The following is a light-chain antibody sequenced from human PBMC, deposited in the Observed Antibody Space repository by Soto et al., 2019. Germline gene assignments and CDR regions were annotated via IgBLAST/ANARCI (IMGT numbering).Light chain of an antibody. Sequence: QMTQSPFSLSASVGDRVTITCRASQSISSYLNWYQQKPGKAPKLLIYAASSLQSGVPSRFSGSGSGTDFTLTISSLQPEDFATYYCQQSYSTPRTFGQGTKVEIK. CDR2: AAS. V-gene: IGKV1-39*01. CDR1: QSISSY. CDR3: QQSYSTPRT. J-gene: IGKJ1*01.